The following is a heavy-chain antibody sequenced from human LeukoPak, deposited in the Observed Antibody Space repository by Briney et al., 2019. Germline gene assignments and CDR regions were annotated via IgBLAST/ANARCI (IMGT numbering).Heavy chain of an antibody. CDR3: ASPYCSGGSCYSYYFDY. V-gene: IGHV1-69*13. CDR1: GGTFSSYA. D-gene: IGHD2-15*01. J-gene: IGHJ4*02. Sequence: SVKVSCKASGGTFSSYAISWVRQAPGQGLEWMRGIIPIFGTANYAQKFQGRVTITADESTSTAYMELSSLRSEDTAVYYSASPYCSGGSCYSYYFDYWGQGTLVTVSS. CDR2: IIPIFGTA.